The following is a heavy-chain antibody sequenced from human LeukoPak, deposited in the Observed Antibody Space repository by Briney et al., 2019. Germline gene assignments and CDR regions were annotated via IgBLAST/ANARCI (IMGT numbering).Heavy chain of an antibody. V-gene: IGHV3-30*02. J-gene: IGHJ4*02. CDR1: GFTFSSYG. CDR2: IRYDGSNK. D-gene: IGHD3-3*01. Sequence: QPGGSLRLSCAASGFTFSSYGMHWARQAPGKGLEWVAFIRYDGSNKYYADSVKGRFTISRDNSKNTLYLQMNSLRADDTAVYYCARSARLMKGVVEVTALDDWGQGTLVTVSS. CDR3: ARSARLMKGVVEVTALDD.